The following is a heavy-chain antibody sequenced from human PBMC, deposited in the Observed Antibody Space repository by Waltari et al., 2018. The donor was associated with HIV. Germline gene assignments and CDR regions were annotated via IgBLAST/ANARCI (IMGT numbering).Heavy chain of an antibody. D-gene: IGHD2-2*01. Sequence: EVQLLESGGGLVQPGGSLRLSCAASGFSFSSYAMPWVRQSPGKGLEWVSAITGSGGTTYHADTVKGRFTISRDNSKNTLYLQMNSLRAEDTAVYYCASRYDSDAFDIWGQGTMVTVSS. J-gene: IGHJ3*02. CDR2: ITGSGGTT. CDR3: ASRYDSDAFDI. V-gene: IGHV3-23*01. CDR1: GFSFSSYA.